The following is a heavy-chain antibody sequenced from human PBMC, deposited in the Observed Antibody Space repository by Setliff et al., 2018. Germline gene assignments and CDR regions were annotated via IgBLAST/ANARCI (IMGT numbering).Heavy chain of an antibody. CDR3: AAEPGRTYYYDSSGYENAFDI. CDR2: IIPILGIA. CDR1: GGTFSSYA. D-gene: IGHD3-22*01. V-gene: IGHV1-69*10. J-gene: IGHJ3*02. Sequence: SVKVSCKASGGTFSSYAISWVRQAPGQGLEWMGGIIPILGIANYAQKFQGRVTITRDMSTSTAYMELSSLRSEDTAVYYCAAEPGRTYYYDSSGYENAFDIWGQGTMVTVSS.